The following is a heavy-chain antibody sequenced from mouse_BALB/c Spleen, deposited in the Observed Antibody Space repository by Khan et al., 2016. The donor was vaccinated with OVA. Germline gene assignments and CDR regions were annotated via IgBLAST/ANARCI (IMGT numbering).Heavy chain of an antibody. V-gene: IGHV5-17*02. CDR3: ARTGYYYFDY. CDR1: GFTFSGFG. J-gene: IGHJ2*02. D-gene: IGHD2-3*01. CDR2: ISSGSNTI. Sequence: EVELVESGGGLAQTGGSRKLSCTASGFTFSGFGMHWVRQAPEKGLEWVAYISSGSNTIYYADTVKGRFTISRDNPKKTLFLQMTSLRSDDTAMYYCARTGYYYFDYWGQGTSLTVSS.